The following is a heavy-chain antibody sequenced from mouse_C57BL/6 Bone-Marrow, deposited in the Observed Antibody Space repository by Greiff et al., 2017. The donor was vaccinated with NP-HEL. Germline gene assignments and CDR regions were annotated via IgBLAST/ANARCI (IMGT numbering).Heavy chain of an antibody. CDR1: GFNFKDDY. CDR2: IDPENGDT. Sequence: EVQLQQSGAELVRPGASVKLSCTVSGFNFKDDYMHWVKQSPEQGLEWIGWIDPENGDTEYASKFQGKATITADTSSNTAYLQLSSLTSEDTAVYYCTTGGSSPYAMDYWGQGTSVTVSS. D-gene: IGHD1-1*01. CDR3: TTGGSSPYAMDY. J-gene: IGHJ4*01. V-gene: IGHV14-4*01.